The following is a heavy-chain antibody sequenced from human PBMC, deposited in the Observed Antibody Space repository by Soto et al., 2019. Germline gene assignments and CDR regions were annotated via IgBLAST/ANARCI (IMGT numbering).Heavy chain of an antibody. CDR3: ARGPTADRVRGVIPYWFDP. CDR1: GGSISSGGYY. D-gene: IGHD3-10*01. V-gene: IGHV4-31*03. Sequence: SETLSLTCTVSGGSISSGGYYWSWIRQHPGKGLEWIGYIYYSGSTYYNPSLKSRVTISVGTSKNQFSLKLSSVTAADTAVYYCARGPTADRVRGVIPYWFDPWGQGTLVTVSS. CDR2: IYYSGST. J-gene: IGHJ5*02.